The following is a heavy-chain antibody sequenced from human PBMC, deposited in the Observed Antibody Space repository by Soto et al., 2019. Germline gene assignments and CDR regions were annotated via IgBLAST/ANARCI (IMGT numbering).Heavy chain of an antibody. CDR2: ISYDGSNK. CDR1: GFTFSSYA. D-gene: IGHD2-2*01. V-gene: IGHV3-30-3*01. CDR3: ARGRKRLYCSSTSCYAPYYYYYYMDV. J-gene: IGHJ6*03. Sequence: GGSLRLSCAASGFTFSSYAMHWVRQAPGKGLEWVAVISYDGSNKYYADSVKGRFTISRDNSKNTLYLQMNSLRAEDTAVYYCARGRKRLYCSSTSCYAPYYYYYYMDVWGKGTTVTVSS.